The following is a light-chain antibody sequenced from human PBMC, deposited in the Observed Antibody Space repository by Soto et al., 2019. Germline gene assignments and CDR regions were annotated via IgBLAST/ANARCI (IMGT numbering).Light chain of an antibody. Sequence: DVVMTQSPLSLPVTLGQPASISCRSSRSLVYSDGNTYLNWFHQRPGQSPRRLLCKVSNRDSGVPDRFSGSGSGTDFTLKISRVEAEDVGVYYGMQGTYWPPWTFGQGTKVEIK. V-gene: IGKV2-30*01. CDR2: KVS. CDR1: RSLVYSDGNTY. CDR3: MQGTYWPPWT. J-gene: IGKJ1*01.